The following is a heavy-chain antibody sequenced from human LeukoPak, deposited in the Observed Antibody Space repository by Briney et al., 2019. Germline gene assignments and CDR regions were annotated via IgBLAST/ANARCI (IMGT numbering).Heavy chain of an antibody. J-gene: IGHJ5*02. Sequence: GGSLRLSCAASGFTFSSYSMNWVRQAPGKGLEWVSSISSSSYIYYADSVKGRFTISRDNAKNSLYLQMNSLRAEDTAVYYCARVSTGYSSWGFDPWGQGTLVTVSS. CDR3: ARVSTGYSSWGFDP. CDR2: ISSSSYI. V-gene: IGHV3-21*01. CDR1: GFTFSSYS. D-gene: IGHD6-13*01.